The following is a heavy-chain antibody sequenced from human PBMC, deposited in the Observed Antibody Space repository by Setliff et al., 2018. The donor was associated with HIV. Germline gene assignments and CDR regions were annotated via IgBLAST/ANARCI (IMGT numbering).Heavy chain of an antibody. CDR1: GYTFTGYY. J-gene: IGHJ3*02. D-gene: IGHD3-22*01. CDR2: INPNTGGT. CDR3: ARDFTYDYDAFDI. Sequence: GASVKVSCKASGYTFTGYYMHWVRQAPGQGLEWMGRINPNTGGTDYAQKFQGRVTMTGDTSISTAYMELSRLRSDDTAVYYCARDFTYDYDAFDIWGQGTLVTVSS. V-gene: IGHV1-2*06.